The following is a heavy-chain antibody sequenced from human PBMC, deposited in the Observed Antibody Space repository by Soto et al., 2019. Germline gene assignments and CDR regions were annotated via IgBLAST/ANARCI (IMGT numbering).Heavy chain of an antibody. J-gene: IGHJ4*02. D-gene: IGHD2-21*02. V-gene: IGHV2-5*02. CDR3: AHRQTYCGGDCYSGFDY. CDR2: IYWDDDK. CDR1: GFSLNTRGVG. Sequence: QITLKESGPTLVKPTQTLTLTCTFSGFSLNTRGVGVGWIRQPPGKALEWLALIYWDDDKRYSPSLKSRLTITKDTSKNQVVLTMTNMDPVDTATYYCAHRQTYCGGDCYSGFDYWGQGTVVTVSS.